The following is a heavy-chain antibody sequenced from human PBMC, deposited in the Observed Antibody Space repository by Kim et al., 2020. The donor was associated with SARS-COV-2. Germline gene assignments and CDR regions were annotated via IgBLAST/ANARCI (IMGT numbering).Heavy chain of an antibody. CDR1: GFTFSSYS. CDR3: ARERNWYFDL. V-gene: IGHV3-21*01. Sequence: GGSLRLSCAASGFTFSSYSMSWVRQAPGKGLEWVSSISSSSSYIYYADSVKGRFTISRDNAKNSLYLQMNSLRAEDTAVYYCARERNWYFDLWGRGTLVTVSS. CDR2: ISSSSSYI. J-gene: IGHJ2*01.